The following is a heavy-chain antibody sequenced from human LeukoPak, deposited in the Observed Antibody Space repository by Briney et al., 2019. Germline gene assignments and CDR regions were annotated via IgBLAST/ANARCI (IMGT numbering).Heavy chain of an antibody. CDR1: GFTFSSHS. Sequence: NSGGSLRLSCAASGFTFSSHSMNWVRQAPGKGLEWVSSIGSSSSYIYYADSVKGRFTISRDNGKNSLYLQMNSPRVEDTAVYYCAKLAKYFYGGETFYFFEHWGQGTPVTASS. D-gene: IGHD3-10*01. V-gene: IGHV3-21*01. CDR3: AKLAKYFYGGETFYFFEH. J-gene: IGHJ4*02. CDR2: IGSSSSYI.